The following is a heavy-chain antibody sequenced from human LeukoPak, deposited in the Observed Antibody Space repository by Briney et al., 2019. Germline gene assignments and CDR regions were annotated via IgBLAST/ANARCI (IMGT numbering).Heavy chain of an antibody. Sequence: PGGSLRLSCAASGFTFSSYEMNWVRQAPGKGLEWVANIKQDGSDKYYVDSVKGRFTISRDNAKNSLYLQMNSLRAEDTAVYYCASEVPYYYYMDVWGKGTTVTVSS. CDR2: IKQDGSDK. CDR1: GFTFSSYE. D-gene: IGHD3-10*01. V-gene: IGHV3-7*01. J-gene: IGHJ6*03. CDR3: ASEVPYYYYMDV.